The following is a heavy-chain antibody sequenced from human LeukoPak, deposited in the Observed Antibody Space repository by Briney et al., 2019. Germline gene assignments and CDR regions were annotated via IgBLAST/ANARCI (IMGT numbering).Heavy chain of an antibody. D-gene: IGHD6-13*01. CDR3: ASCSSSCDAFAI. CDR1: GGTFSSYA. CDR2: IIPIFGTA. V-gene: IGHV1-69*05. J-gene: IGHJ3*02. Sequence: ASVKVSCKASGGTFSSYAISWVRQAPGQGLEWMGGIIPIFGTANYAQKFQGRVTITTDESTSTAYMELSSLRSEDTAVYYCASCSSSCDAFAIWGQGTMVTVSS.